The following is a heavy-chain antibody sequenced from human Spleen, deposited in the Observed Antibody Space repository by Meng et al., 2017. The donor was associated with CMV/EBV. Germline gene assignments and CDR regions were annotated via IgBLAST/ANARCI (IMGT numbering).Heavy chain of an antibody. CDR2: IRSKTNNYAT. Sequence: GESLKISCVGSGFTFSGSAMHWVRQASGEGPQWVSRIRSKTNNYATSYLPSVKGRFTISRDDSKNTLFLQMSSLQTEDTAVYYCARAGPDLGHCSSTTCLRYYGMDVWGQGTTVTVSS. V-gene: IGHV3-73*01. D-gene: IGHD2-2*01. J-gene: IGHJ6*02. CDR1: GFTFSGSA. CDR3: ARAGPDLGHCSSTTCLRYYGMDV.